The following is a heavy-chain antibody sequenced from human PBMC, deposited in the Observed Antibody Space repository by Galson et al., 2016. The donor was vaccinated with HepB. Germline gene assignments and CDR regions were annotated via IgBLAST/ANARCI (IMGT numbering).Heavy chain of an antibody. V-gene: IGHV4-34*01. Sequence: LSLTCGVYGGPLSGYFWHWIRQPPGKGLEWVGDIRHGGSTNYNPSLMSRVPISGGPSGNQFSLKLSSVTAADAAVYYCATFYLDSSGYVLSDYWGQGTLVTVSS. CDR2: IRHGGST. D-gene: IGHD3-22*01. CDR1: GGPLSGYF. CDR3: ATFYLDSSGYVLSDY. J-gene: IGHJ4*02.